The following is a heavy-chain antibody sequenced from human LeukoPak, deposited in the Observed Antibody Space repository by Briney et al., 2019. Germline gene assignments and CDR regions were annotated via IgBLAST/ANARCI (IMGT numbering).Heavy chain of an antibody. CDR1: GGSISSYY. D-gene: IGHD3-22*01. J-gene: IGHJ4*02. Sequence: SETLSLTCTVSGGSISSYYWSWIRQPPGKGLEWIGYIYYSGCTNYNPSLKSRVTISVDTSKNQFSLKLSSVTAADTAVYYCARDQNYYDSSGYYDYWGQGTLVTVSS. V-gene: IGHV4-59*01. CDR2: IYYSGCT. CDR3: ARDQNYYDSSGYYDY.